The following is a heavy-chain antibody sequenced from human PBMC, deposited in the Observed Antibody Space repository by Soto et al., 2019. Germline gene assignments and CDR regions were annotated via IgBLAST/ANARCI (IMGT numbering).Heavy chain of an antibody. CDR2: IYYSGST. CDR1: GGSISSGGYY. D-gene: IGHD3-16*02. V-gene: IGHV4-31*03. CDR3: ARNYRVYLDAFDI. Sequence: SETLSLTCTVSGGSISSGGYYWSWIRQHPGKGLEWIGYIYYSGSTYYNPSLKSRVTISVDTSKNQFSLKLSSVTAADTAVYYCARNYRVYLDAFDIWGQGTMVTV. J-gene: IGHJ3*02.